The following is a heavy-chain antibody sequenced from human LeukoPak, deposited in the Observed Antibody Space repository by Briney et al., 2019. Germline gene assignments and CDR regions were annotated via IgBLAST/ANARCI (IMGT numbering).Heavy chain of an antibody. V-gene: IGHV3-64*01. J-gene: IGHJ4*02. Sequence: GGSLRLSCAASGFTFTSYAMHWVRQAPGKGREYVSGISSSGGSTYYANSMKGRFTISRDNSKNTLYLQMGSLRAEDMAVYYCARVDRSSPFDYWGQGTPVTVSS. CDR3: ARVDRSSPFDY. CDR2: ISSSGGST. CDR1: GFTFTSYA. D-gene: IGHD6-13*01.